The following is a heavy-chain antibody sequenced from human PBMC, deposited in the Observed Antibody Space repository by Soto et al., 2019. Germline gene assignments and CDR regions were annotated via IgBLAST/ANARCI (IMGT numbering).Heavy chain of an antibody. J-gene: IGHJ4*02. CDR2: IYPGDSDT. CDR1: GYSFTSYW. D-gene: IGHD2-2*01. Sequence: PGECLKISCEASGYSFTSYWIGWVRQMPGKGLEWMGIIYPGDSDTRYSPSFQGQVAMSVDKSISTAYLQWNSLKASDTAMYYCARHGGRLIAPAYWGQGTLVTVSS. V-gene: IGHV5-51*01. CDR3: ARHGGRLIAPAY.